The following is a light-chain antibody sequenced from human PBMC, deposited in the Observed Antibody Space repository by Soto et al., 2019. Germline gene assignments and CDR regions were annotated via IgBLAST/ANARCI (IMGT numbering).Light chain of an antibody. J-gene: IGLJ1*01. Sequence: QSVLTXPRAGAAVPGEKVIFSCSGSTSNIGNNYACWYQHLPGTAPRLLMYEDDKRASGIPDRFSGSRSGTSATLGITGLQTGDEADYYCGTWDSRLNAHVFGTGTKVTVL. CDR2: EDD. CDR1: TSNIGNNY. CDR3: GTWDSRLNAHV. V-gene: IGLV1-51*02.